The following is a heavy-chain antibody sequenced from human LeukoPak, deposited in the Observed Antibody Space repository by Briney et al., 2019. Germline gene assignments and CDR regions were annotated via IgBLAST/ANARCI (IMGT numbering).Heavy chain of an antibody. Sequence: GESLKISCKGSGYSFTSYWIGWVRQMPRKGLEWMGIIYPGDSDTRHSPSFQGQVTISADKSISTAYLQWSSLKASDTAMYYCARHRYCSSTSCLHAFDIWGQGTMVTVSS. CDR1: GYSFTSYW. CDR2: IYPGDSDT. D-gene: IGHD2-2*01. J-gene: IGHJ3*02. V-gene: IGHV5-51*01. CDR3: ARHRYCSSTSCLHAFDI.